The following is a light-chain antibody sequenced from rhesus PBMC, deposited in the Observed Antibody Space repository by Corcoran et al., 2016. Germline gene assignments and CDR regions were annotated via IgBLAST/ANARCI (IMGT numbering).Light chain of an antibody. J-gene: IGKJ2*01. CDR3: YQHSTGSS. Sequence: LSLGERATLSCRASQSVDTSLAWYQQKPGQAPRLLMSRASTRATGIPDRFSGSGSGTDFTLTISSLEPEDVGLYYCYQHSTGSSFGQGTRVEIK. CDR2: RAS. CDR1: QSVDTS. V-gene: IGKV3-10*01.